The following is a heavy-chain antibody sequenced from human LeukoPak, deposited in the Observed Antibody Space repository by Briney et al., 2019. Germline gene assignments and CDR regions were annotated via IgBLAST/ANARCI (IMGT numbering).Heavy chain of an antibody. V-gene: IGHV1-24*01. D-gene: IGHD1-1*01. CDR1: EYTLTELH. CDR2: FGPDDSET. J-gene: IGHJ4*02. CDR3: AADRKIVVTTGAYVF. Sequence: GASVKVSCKVPEYTLTELHMYRVRQTPGKGLEWMGGFGPDDSETIYAQNFQGRVTMTEDTSTDTAYMELSSLKSDDTAVYYCAADRKIVVTTGAYVFWGQGTLVTVSS.